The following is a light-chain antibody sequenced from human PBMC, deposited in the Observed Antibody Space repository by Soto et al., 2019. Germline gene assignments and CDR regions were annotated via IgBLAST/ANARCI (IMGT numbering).Light chain of an antibody. CDR3: QQYGSSPFT. CDR1: QSVSSSY. J-gene: IGKJ3*01. V-gene: IGKV3-20*01. Sequence: EIVLTQSPGTLSLSPGERASLSCRASQSVSSSYLAWYQQIPGQAPRLLINDASRRATGIPDRFSGSGSGTDFTLTISRLEPEDFAVYYCQQYGSSPFTFGPGTKVDIK. CDR2: DAS.